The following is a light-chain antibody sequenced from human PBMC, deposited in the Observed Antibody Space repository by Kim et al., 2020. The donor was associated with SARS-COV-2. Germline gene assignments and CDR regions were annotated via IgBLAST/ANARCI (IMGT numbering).Light chain of an antibody. V-gene: IGLV2-14*03. Sequence: QSALTQPASVSGSPGQSITISCTGTSSDVGGYNYVSWYQQHPGKAPKLMIYDVSKRPSGVSNRFSGSKSGNRASLTISGLQAEDEADYYCSSYTSISNPYGFGTGTKVTVL. CDR3: SSYTSISNPYG. CDR2: DVS. CDR1: SSDVGGYNY. J-gene: IGLJ1*01.